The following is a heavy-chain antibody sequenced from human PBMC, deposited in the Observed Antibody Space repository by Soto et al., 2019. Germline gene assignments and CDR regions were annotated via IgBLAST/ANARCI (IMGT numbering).Heavy chain of an antibody. Sequence: SETLSLTCTVSGGSIRSYYWSWIRQAPGKGLEWIGYLYNSGSTVYNPSLKSRVTISVDTSKNQFSLKLSSVTAADTAVYYCARVSGRWELLPNDAFDIWGQGTMVTVSS. CDR2: LYNSGST. D-gene: IGHD1-26*01. CDR3: ARVSGRWELLPNDAFDI. CDR1: GGSIRSYY. J-gene: IGHJ3*02. V-gene: IGHV4-59*01.